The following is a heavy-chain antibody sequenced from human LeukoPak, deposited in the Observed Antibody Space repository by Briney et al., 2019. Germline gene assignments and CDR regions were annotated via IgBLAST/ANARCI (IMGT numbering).Heavy chain of an antibody. D-gene: IGHD4-17*01. CDR1: GGSISSGSYY. V-gene: IGHV4-61*02. CDR3: ARFTTVTNGDDAFDI. Sequence: PSQTLSLTCTVSGGSISSGSYYWSWIRQPAGKGLEWIGRIYTSGSTNYNPSLKSRVTISVDTSKNQFSLKLSSVTAADTAVYYCARFTTVTNGDDAFDIWGQGTMVTVSS. CDR2: IYTSGST. J-gene: IGHJ3*02.